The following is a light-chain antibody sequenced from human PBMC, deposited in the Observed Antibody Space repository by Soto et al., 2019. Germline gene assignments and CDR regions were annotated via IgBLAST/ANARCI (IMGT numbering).Light chain of an antibody. CDR2: AAS. J-gene: IGKJ2*01. V-gene: IGKV3-20*01. CDR3: QQYGNSPFT. Sequence: EIVLTQSPGTLSLSPGERATLSCRTSQSVSNNYLAWYQQKPGQTPRLLIYAASSRATGVPDRFSGSGSGTDFTLTVSRLEPEDFAVFYCQQYGNSPFTFGPWTKVEIK. CDR1: QSVSNNY.